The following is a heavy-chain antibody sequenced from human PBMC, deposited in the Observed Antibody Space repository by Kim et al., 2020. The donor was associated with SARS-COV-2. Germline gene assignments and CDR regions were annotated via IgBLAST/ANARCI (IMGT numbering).Heavy chain of an antibody. Sequence: SETLSLTCAVYGGSFSGYYWSWIRQPPGKGLEWIGEINHSGSTNYNPSLKSRVTISVDTSKNQFSLKLSSVTAADTAVYYCARAPPRSCTSCYDSYDYYGMDVWGQGTTVTVSS. CDR2: INHSGST. CDR3: ARAPPRSCTSCYDSYDYYGMDV. CDR1: GGSFSGYY. J-gene: IGHJ6*02. V-gene: IGHV4-34*01. D-gene: IGHD2-2*01.